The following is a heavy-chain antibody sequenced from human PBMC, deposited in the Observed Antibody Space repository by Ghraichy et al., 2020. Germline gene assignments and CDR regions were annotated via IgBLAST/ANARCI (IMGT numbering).Heavy chain of an antibody. V-gene: IGHV3-11*01. D-gene: IGHD4-17*01. CDR1: GFSFSNYW. CDR3: AIYASYGDYYYYYGMEV. J-gene: IGHJ6*02. CDR2: INRSGIDI. Sequence: GGSLRLSCAASGFSFSNYWMSWIRQVPGKGLEWVSYINRSGIDIYYADSVKGRFTMSRDNAKNSLYLQMNSLRVEDTAVYYCAIYASYGDYYYYYGMEVWGQGTTVTVSS.